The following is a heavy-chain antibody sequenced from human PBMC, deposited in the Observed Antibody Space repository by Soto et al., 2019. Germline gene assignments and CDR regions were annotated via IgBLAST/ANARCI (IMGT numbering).Heavy chain of an antibody. J-gene: IGHJ4*02. V-gene: IGHV3-9*01. D-gene: IGHD5-18*01. CDR2: ISWNSGSI. CDR1: GFTFDDYA. CDR3: AKVSTRGYSYGYHLDY. Sequence: DVQLVESGGGLVQPGRSLRLSCAASGFTFDDYAMHWVRQAPGKGLEWVSGISWNSGSIGYADSVKGRFTISRDNAKNSLYLQMNSLRAEDTALYYCAKVSTRGYSYGYHLDYWGQGTLVTVSS.